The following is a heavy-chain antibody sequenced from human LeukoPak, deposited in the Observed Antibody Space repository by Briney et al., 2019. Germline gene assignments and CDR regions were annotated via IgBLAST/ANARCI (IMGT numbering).Heavy chain of an antibody. CDR1: GGTFSFYG. Sequence: SVKVSCKASGGTFSFYGINWVRQAPGQGLEWLGGIIPMFGTANYAQKFQGRVTITADESTSTAYMELSSLRSEDTAVYYCAREERKGGSPALLRYFDYWGQGTLVTVSS. CDR2: IIPMFGTA. CDR3: AREERKGGSPALLRYFDY. J-gene: IGHJ4*02. V-gene: IGHV1-69*01. D-gene: IGHD5-12*01.